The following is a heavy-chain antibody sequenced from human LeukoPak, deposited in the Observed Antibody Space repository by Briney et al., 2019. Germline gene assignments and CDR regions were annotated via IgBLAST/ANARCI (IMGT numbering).Heavy chain of an antibody. Sequence: GGSLRLSYAASGFPFNTQDMRWVRQAPGKGLEWVSSIHADGVGTFYADSVRGRFTISRDNSKNTLDLQMNSLRVEDTAVYYCGKGRVSEWGQGTLVTVSS. J-gene: IGHJ4*02. V-gene: IGHV3-23*01. CDR3: GKGRVSE. CDR1: GFPFNTQD. CDR2: IHADGVGT. D-gene: IGHD6-19*01.